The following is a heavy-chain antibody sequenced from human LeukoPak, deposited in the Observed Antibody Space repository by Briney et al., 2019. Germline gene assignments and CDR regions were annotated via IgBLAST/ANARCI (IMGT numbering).Heavy chain of an antibody. Sequence: ASVKVSCKASGYTFPSYGISWVRQAPGQGLEWMGWISAYNGNTNYAQKLQGRVTMTTDTSTSTAYMELRSLRSDDTAVYYCARAWGMTTVTTTQDYWGQGTLVTVSS. CDR1: GYTFPSYG. V-gene: IGHV1-18*01. D-gene: IGHD4-17*01. J-gene: IGHJ4*02. CDR2: ISAYNGNT. CDR3: ARAWGMTTVTTTQDY.